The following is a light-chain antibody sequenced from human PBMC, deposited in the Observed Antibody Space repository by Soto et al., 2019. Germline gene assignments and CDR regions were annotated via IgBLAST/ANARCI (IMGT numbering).Light chain of an antibody. J-gene: IGKJ5*01. V-gene: IGKV1-39*01. Sequence: DIQMTQNPSSLSVSVGDRVTMTCRASETISTFLNWYQVKSGKAPKLLIYAASTLQDGVPSRFSGSGSGTDFTLTINSLQPEDFASYYCQQSYDISPITFGQGTRLE. CDR1: ETISTF. CDR2: AAS. CDR3: QQSYDISPIT.